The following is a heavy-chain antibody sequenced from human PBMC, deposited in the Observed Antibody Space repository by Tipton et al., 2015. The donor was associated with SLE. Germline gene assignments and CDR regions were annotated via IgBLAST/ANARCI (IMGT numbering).Heavy chain of an antibody. CDR1: GASIGSGGYS. Sequence: TLSLTCAVSGASIGSGGYSWNWIRQPPGKGLQWIGYIFHSGITYYNPSLKSRVTMSVDTSKNQFSLNLSSVTAADTAVYYCARDEYRYDTTGYHLLGHFDFWGQGTLVTVSS. D-gene: IGHD3-22*01. J-gene: IGHJ4*02. V-gene: IGHV4-30-2*01. CDR3: ARDEYRYDTTGYHLLGHFDF. CDR2: IFHSGIT.